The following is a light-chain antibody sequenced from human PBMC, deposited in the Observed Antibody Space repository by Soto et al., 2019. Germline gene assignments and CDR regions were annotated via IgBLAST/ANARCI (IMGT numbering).Light chain of an antibody. CDR3: AAWDDSLNGQGV. V-gene: IGLV1-44*01. J-gene: IGLJ3*02. CDR1: SSNIGRNT. CDR2: SND. Sequence: QSVLTQPPSASGTPGQRVSLSCSGSSSNIGRNTVNWYQQLPGTAPKVLIYSNDQRPSGVPDRFSGSKSGTSASLAISGLQSEDEADYYCAAWDDSLNGQGVFGGGTKLTVL.